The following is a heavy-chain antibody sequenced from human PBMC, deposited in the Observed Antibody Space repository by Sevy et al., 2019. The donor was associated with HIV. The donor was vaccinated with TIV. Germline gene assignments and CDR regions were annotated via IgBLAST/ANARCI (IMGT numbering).Heavy chain of an antibody. CDR1: GFTFSSYG. CDR3: AKDQGPVTMVRGAHYYYGMDV. Sequence: GGSLRLSCAASGFTFSSYGMHWVRQAPGKGLEWVAVISYDGSNKYHAHSVKGRFTISRDNSKNTLYLQMSSLRAEDTAVYYCAKDQGPVTMVRGAHYYYGMDVWGQGTTVTVSS. V-gene: IGHV3-30*18. CDR2: ISYDGSNK. J-gene: IGHJ6*02. D-gene: IGHD3-10*01.